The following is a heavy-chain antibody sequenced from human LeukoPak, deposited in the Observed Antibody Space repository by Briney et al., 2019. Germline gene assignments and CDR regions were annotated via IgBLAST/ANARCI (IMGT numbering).Heavy chain of an antibody. CDR1: GFTFSSYA. CDR2: INHSGST. CDR3: ARYCSSTSCERGFDP. Sequence: GSLRLSCAASGFTFSSYAMSWIRQPPGKGLEWIGEINHSGSTNYNPSLKSRVTISVDTSKNQFSLKLSSVTAADTAVYYCARYCSSTSCERGFDPWGQGTLVTVSS. V-gene: IGHV4-34*01. J-gene: IGHJ5*02. D-gene: IGHD2-2*01.